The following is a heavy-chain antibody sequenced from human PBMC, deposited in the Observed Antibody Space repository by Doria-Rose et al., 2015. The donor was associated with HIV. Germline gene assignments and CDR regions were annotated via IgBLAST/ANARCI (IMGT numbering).Heavy chain of an antibody. CDR3: ARIKSSRWYHKYYFDF. V-gene: IGHV2-26*01. D-gene: IGHD6-13*01. CDR2: IFSDDDR. Sequence: SGPVLVKPTETLTLTCTVSGVSLSSPGMGVSWIRQPPGKALEWLANIFSDDDRSYKTSLKSRLTISRVTSKSQVVLTMTDMDPVNTATYYCARIKSSRWYHKYYFDFWGQETLVIVS. J-gene: IGHJ4*02. CDR1: GVSLSSPGMG.